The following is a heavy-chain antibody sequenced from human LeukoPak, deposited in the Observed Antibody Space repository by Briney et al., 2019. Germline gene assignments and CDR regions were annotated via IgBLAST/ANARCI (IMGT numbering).Heavy chain of an antibody. V-gene: IGHV3-30*18. CDR1: GFIFSSYE. CDR2: ISYDGSKK. Sequence: GGSLRLSCEASGFIFSSYEMNWVRQAPGKGLEWVAVISYDGSKKYYANSVKGRVTISRDNSKNTLYLQMNSLRAEDTAVYYCAKVSLGAFDHWGQGTLVTISS. CDR3: AKVSLGAFDH. J-gene: IGHJ4*02.